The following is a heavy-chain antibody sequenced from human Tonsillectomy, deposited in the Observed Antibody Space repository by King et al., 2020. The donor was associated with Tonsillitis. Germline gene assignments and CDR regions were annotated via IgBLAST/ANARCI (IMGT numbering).Heavy chain of an antibody. CDR3: TSSVGALITFEY. J-gene: IGHJ4*02. CDR2: INSDGSST. Sequence: VQLVQSGGGLVQPGGSLRLSCAVSGFTFSNYWMHWVRQAPGKGLVWVSRINSDGSSTSYAASVKGRFTISRDNAKNTLYLQMNTLRAEDTAVYYCTSSVGALITFEYWGQGTLVTVSS. D-gene: IGHD3-10*01. V-gene: IGHV3-74*02. CDR1: GFTFSNYW.